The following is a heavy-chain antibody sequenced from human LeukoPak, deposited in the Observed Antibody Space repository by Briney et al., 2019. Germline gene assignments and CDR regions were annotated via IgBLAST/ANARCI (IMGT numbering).Heavy chain of an antibody. Sequence: GRSLRLSCAASGFTFSSSDMHWVRQAPGKGLEWVAIISYDGTNKYYADSVRGRFTISRDNSKNTLYLQMNSLRAEDTAVYYCAKDGLLLNIYDHYYYYMDVWGRGTTVTVSS. CDR3: AKDGLLLNIYDHYYYYMDV. CDR2: ISYDGTNK. J-gene: IGHJ6*03. V-gene: IGHV3-30*18. CDR1: GFTFSSSD. D-gene: IGHD3/OR15-3a*01.